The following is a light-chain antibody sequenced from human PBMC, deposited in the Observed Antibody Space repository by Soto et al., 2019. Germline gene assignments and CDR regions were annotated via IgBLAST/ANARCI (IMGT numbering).Light chain of an antibody. CDR3: QQYNNWPQT. CDR2: AAS. J-gene: IGKJ1*01. V-gene: IGKV3-20*01. CDR1: QSVSNSY. Sequence: EIVLTQSPGTLSLSPGERATLSCIASQSVSNSYLAWYQQKPGQAPRLLIYAASSRATGIPDRFSGSGSGTDFTLTISSLQSEDFAVYYCQQYNNWPQTFGQGTKVDIK.